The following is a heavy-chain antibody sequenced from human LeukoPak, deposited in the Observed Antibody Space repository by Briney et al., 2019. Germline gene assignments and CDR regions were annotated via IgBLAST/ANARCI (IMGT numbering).Heavy chain of an antibody. V-gene: IGHV4-34*01. J-gene: IGHJ4*02. Sequence: SETLSLTCAVYGGSFSGYYWSWIRQPPGKGLEWIGEINHSGSTNYNPSLKSRVTISVDTSKNQFSLKLSSVTAADTAVYYCARAMTTVTTRPCDYWGQGTLVTVSS. D-gene: IGHD4-17*01. CDR2: INHSGST. CDR1: GGSFSGYY. CDR3: ARAMTTVTTRPCDY.